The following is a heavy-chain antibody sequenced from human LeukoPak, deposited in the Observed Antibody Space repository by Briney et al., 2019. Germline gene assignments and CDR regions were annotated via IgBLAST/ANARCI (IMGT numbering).Heavy chain of an antibody. Sequence: SVKVSCKASGGTFSSYAISWVRQAPGQGLEWMGRIIPIFGTANYAQKFQGRVTITTDESTSTAYMELSSLRSEGTAVYYCARGYYDSSGTDYWGQGTLVTVSS. J-gene: IGHJ4*02. CDR3: ARGYYDSSGTDY. V-gene: IGHV1-69*05. D-gene: IGHD3-22*01. CDR2: IIPIFGTA. CDR1: GGTFSSYA.